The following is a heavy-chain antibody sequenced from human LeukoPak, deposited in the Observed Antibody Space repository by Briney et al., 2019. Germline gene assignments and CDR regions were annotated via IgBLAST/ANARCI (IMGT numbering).Heavy chain of an antibody. V-gene: IGHV4-59*01. CDR3: ARVGFGITPHPIDY. CDR2: IYYTGST. J-gene: IGHJ4*02. D-gene: IGHD1-20*01. CDR1: GCSISSYY. Sequence: SKTLSLTCTVSGCSISSYYWSWIRQPPGKGLEWIGYIYYTGSTNYNPSLRSRVTISVDTSKNQSSLELSSVTAADTAVYYCARVGFGITPHPIDYWGQGTLVTVSS.